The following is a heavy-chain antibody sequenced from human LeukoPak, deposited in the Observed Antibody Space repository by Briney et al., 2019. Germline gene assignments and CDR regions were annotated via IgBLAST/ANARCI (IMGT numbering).Heavy chain of an antibody. D-gene: IGHD6-13*01. Sequence: TGGSLRLSCAASGFTFSGFSMTWVRQAPGKGLEWVSSVTNSGGSTYYADSVKGRFTNSRDNSKNTLYLQMNSLRAEDTAVYYCARGKSSSWYEGDYWGQGTLVTVSS. CDR3: ARGKSSSWYEGDY. V-gene: IGHV3-23*01. J-gene: IGHJ4*02. CDR2: VTNSGGST. CDR1: GFTFSGFS.